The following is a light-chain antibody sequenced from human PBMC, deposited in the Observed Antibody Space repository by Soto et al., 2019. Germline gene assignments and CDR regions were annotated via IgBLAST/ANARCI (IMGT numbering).Light chain of an antibody. Sequence: DIQMTQSPSSLSASVGDRVTITCRASQNISSYLNWYQQKPGKAPKLLIYAASSLQSGVPSSFSGSGSGTDFTLTISSLQPEDFVTYYCQQSYSTPWTFGQGTKVEIK. CDR3: QQSYSTPWT. CDR1: QNISSY. V-gene: IGKV1-39*01. CDR2: AAS. J-gene: IGKJ1*01.